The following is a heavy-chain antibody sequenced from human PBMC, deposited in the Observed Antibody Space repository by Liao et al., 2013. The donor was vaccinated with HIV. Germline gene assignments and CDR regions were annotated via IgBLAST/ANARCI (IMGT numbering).Heavy chain of an antibody. CDR2: IYYSGST. CDR1: GGSISSDSYY. J-gene: IGHJ6*03. CDR3: ARVGMTTITGYYYYIDV. V-gene: IGHV4-61*02. D-gene: IGHD5-24*01. Sequence: QVQLQESGPGLVKPSQTLSLTCSVSGGSISSDSYYWSWIRQPAGKGLVWIGRIYYSGSTYYNPSLRSRVTISVDTSKNHFSLRLSSVTAADTAVYYCARVGMTTITGYYYYIDVWGKGTTVTVSS.